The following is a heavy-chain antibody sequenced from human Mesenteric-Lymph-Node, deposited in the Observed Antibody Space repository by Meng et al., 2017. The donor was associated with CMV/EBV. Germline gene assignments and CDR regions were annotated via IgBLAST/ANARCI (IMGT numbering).Heavy chain of an antibody. D-gene: IGHD5-18*01. Sequence: ASVKVSCKASGYTFTGYYMHWVRQAPGQGLEWMGWINPNTGGTRYAQEFQGRVTMTRDTSISTAYMELRSLRSDDTAVYYCARLIQAFDYWGQGTLVTVSS. J-gene: IGHJ4*02. CDR3: ARLIQAFDY. CDR2: INPNTGGT. V-gene: IGHV1-2*02. CDR1: GYTFTGYY.